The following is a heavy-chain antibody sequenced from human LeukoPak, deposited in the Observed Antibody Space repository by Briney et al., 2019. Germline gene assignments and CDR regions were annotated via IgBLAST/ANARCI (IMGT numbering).Heavy chain of an antibody. D-gene: IGHD3-3*01. Sequence: SETLSLTCTVSGGSISSSSYYWGWIRQPPGKGLEWIGTIYYKGNTYYNPSLKSRVTISVDTSKNQFSLKLSSVTAADTAVYYCANLGGSAYYDFRAFDIWGQGTMVTVSS. CDR3: ANLGGSAYYDFRAFDI. CDR1: GGSISSSSYY. J-gene: IGHJ3*02. V-gene: IGHV4-39*01. CDR2: IYYKGNT.